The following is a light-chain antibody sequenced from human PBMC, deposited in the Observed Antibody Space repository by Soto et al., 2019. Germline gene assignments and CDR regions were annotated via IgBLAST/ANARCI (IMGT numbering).Light chain of an antibody. Sequence: DIQMTQSPSTLSASVGDRVTITCRASQSISYWLAWYQQKPGKAPNLLIYKASSLESGVPSRFSGSGSWTEFTLTISSLQPDDFATYDCQQYNNYWTFGQGTKVEIK. CDR2: KAS. V-gene: IGKV1-5*03. CDR1: QSISYW. J-gene: IGKJ1*01. CDR3: QQYNNYWT.